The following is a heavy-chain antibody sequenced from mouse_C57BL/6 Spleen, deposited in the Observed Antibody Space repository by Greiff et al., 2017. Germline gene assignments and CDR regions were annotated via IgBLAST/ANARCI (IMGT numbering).Heavy chain of an antibody. CDR1: GYTFTDYY. CDR2: INPNNGGT. V-gene: IGHV1-26*01. Sequence: VQLQQSGPELVKPGASVKISCKASGYTFTDYYMNWVKQSHGKSLEWIGDINPNNGGTSYNQKFKGKATLTVDKSSSTAYMELRSLTSEDSAVYYCARGITTVPHFDYWGQGTTLTVSS. J-gene: IGHJ2*01. CDR3: ARGITTVPHFDY. D-gene: IGHD1-1*01.